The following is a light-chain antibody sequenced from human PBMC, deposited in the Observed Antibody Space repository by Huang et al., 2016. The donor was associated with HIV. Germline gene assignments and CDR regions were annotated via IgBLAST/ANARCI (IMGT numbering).Light chain of an antibody. CDR1: QSISTY. CDR3: QQTYSTPDT. Sequence: DIQMTQSPSSLSASTGERVNISCRASQSISTYLTWYRHKPGKAPELLIYETSTLDSGAPSRFSGGGSETDFTLTITNLQPDDFATYYCQQTYSTPDTFGPGTTVDVK. J-gene: IGKJ3*01. CDR2: ETS. V-gene: IGKV1-39*01.